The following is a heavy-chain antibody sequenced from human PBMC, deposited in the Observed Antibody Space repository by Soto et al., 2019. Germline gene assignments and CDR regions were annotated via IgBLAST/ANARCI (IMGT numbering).Heavy chain of an antibody. J-gene: IGHJ4*02. CDR3: AKDQYLYSDIH. D-gene: IGHD4-17*01. CDR2: ISGSGGST. Sequence: GGSLRLSCAASGFTFSSYAMSWVRQTPGTGLEWVSAISGSGGSTYYADSVKGRFTIPRDNSKNTLYQQMNSLRAEDTSVYYCAKDQYLYSDIHWGQGTLVTVSS. CDR1: GFTFSSYA. V-gene: IGHV3-23*01.